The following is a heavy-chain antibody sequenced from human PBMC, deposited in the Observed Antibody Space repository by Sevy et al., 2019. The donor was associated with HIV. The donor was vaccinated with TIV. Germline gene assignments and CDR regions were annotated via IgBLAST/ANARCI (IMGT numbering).Heavy chain of an antibody. Sequence: GGSLRLSCSASGFTFRSFSMHWVRQAPGKGLEWVAAIWYDGRTKQYADSVKGRFTISRANSKNMLSLEMNSLRAEDTGLYFCARDSARVIVPTAGFDSWGQGTVVTVSS. CDR3: ARDSARVIVPTAGFDS. V-gene: IGHV3-33*01. D-gene: IGHD1-1*01. CDR1: GFTFRSFS. J-gene: IGHJ5*01. CDR2: IWYDGRTK.